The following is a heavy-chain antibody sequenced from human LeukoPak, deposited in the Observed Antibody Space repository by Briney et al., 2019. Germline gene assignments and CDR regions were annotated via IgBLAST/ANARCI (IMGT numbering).Heavy chain of an antibody. CDR2: IKSDGTYR. J-gene: IGHJ6*02. Sequence: PGGSLRLSCAASGFTFSSHWMHWVRQAPGKGLVCVARIKSDGTYRDYGDSVRGRFTISRDNAKDTLYLQMNSLRAEDTAVYYCARARYDFWSMEQRHYYYYGMDVWGQGTTVTVSS. CDR1: GFTFSSHW. V-gene: IGHV3-74*01. D-gene: IGHD3-3*01. CDR3: ARARYDFWSMEQRHYYYYGMDV.